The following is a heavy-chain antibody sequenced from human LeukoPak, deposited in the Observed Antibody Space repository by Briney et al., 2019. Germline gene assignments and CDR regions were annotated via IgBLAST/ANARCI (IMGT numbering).Heavy chain of an antibody. CDR1: GFTFNNYA. CDR2: ISYDGSNK. J-gene: IGHJ4*02. Sequence: GGSLRLSCAASGFTFNNYAIHWVRQAPGKGLEWVAVISYDGSNKYYADSVMGRFTISRDNSKNTLYLQMNSLRTEDTTIYYCARGSSYSSSSPYFDYWGQGTLVTVSS. D-gene: IGHD6-6*01. CDR3: ARGSSYSSSSPYFDY. V-gene: IGHV3-30-3*01.